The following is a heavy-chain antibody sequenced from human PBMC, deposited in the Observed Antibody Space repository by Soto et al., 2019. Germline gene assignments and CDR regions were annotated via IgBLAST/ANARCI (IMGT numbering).Heavy chain of an antibody. V-gene: IGHV3-53*01. CDR2: IGSGGRT. D-gene: IGHD5-18*01. J-gene: IGHJ4*02. CDR3: AKARGYSQRPNYYFDY. Sequence: GGSLRLSCAASGFTVSSKYMSRVRKAPGKGLGWVSIIGSGGRTYYADSVKGRFTISRDNSKNTLYLQMNSLRAEDTAVYYCAKARGYSQRPNYYFDYWGQGTLVPVSS. CDR1: GFTVSSKY.